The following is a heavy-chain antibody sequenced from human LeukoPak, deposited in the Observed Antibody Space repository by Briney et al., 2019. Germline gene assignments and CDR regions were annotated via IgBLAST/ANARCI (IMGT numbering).Heavy chain of an antibody. V-gene: IGHV3-21*01. J-gene: IGHJ3*02. CDR1: KFKFRSYR. Sequence: GGSLRLACAASKFKFRSYRIDSVRQAPGRGLEWDSFIRRRSHPILYADSASGRFPISSDDASNSLFLQLNSLRIGHTALYYCARGADCAGDSCANDALDIWGQGTMVTVSS. CDR3: ARGADCAGDSCANDALDI. CDR2: IRRRSHPI. D-gene: IGHD2-21*01.